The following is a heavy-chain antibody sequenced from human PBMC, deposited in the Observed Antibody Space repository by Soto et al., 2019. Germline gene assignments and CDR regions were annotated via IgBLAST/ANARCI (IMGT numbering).Heavy chain of an antibody. CDR3: SRLPPSKYRVSPFDP. CDR2: ISSKRYGGTA. V-gene: IGHV3-49*03. CDR1: GFTFGDYA. Sequence: EVQLVESGGGLVQPGRSLGLSCTASGFTFGDYAMTWFRQAPGKGLEWVGFISSKRYGGTAEYATSVKGRFTISRDDSKSIAYLQMNSLKTEHTAVYFCSRLPPSKYRVSPFDPWGQGTLVIVSS. D-gene: IGHD5-12*01. J-gene: IGHJ5*02.